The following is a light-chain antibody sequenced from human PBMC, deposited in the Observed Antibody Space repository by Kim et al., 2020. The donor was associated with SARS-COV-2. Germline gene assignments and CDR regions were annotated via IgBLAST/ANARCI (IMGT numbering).Light chain of an antibody. CDR1: SRRSYY. Sequence: AVGQTVRITCQGDSRRSYYASWYQQKPGQAPVLVIYGKNNRPSGIPDRFSGSSSGNTASLTITGAQEEDEADYYCNSRDSSGNHVVFGGGTKLTVL. V-gene: IGLV3-19*01. CDR3: NSRDSSGNHVV. J-gene: IGLJ2*01. CDR2: GKN.